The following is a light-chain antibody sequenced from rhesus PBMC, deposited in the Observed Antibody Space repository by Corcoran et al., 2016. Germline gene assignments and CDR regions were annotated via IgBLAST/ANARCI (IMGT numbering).Light chain of an antibody. CDR2: AAS. V-gene: IGKV1S12*01. Sequence: DIQMTQSPSALSASVGDRVTISCRASQNIYSNLAWYQQKPGKAPKLLIYAASSLQTVIPSRFSGSGSGTDFTLTISSLQPEDSAAYYCQHYYDNPLTFGGGTKVEIK. CDR3: QHYYDNPLT. J-gene: IGKJ4*01. CDR1: QNIYSN.